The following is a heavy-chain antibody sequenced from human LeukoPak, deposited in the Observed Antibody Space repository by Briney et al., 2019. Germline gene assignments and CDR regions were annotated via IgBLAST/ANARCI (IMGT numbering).Heavy chain of an antibody. CDR2: IYYSGTT. CDR1: GGSISNYY. Sequence: SETLSLTCTVSGGSISNYYWSWIRQPPGKGLEWIGYIYYSGTTNYNPSLESRVTISVDTSKNQFSLKLNSVTAADTAVYYCARGVYIAAAQYGYWGQGTLVTVSS. J-gene: IGHJ4*02. CDR3: ARGVYIAAAQYGY. D-gene: IGHD6-13*01. V-gene: IGHV4-59*01.